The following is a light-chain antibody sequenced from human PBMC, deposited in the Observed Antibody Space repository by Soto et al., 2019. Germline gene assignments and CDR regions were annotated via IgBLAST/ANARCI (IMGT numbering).Light chain of an antibody. CDR1: SSNIGAGYD. CDR3: AAWDDSLNGLL. V-gene: IGLV1-40*01. Sequence: QSVLTQPPSVSGAPGQRVTISCTGSSSNIGAGYDVHWYQQLPGTAPKLLIYANRNRPAGVPDRFSASKSGTSASLAITGLQAEDEADYYCAAWDDSLNGLLFGGGTKLTVL. J-gene: IGLJ3*02. CDR2: ANR.